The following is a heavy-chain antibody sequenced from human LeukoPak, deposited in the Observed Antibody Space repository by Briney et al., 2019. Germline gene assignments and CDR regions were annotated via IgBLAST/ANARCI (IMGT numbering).Heavy chain of an antibody. CDR2: IYSGGST. V-gene: IGHV3-53*01. D-gene: IGHD3-9*01. Sequence: GGSLRLSCAASGFTVSSNYMSWVRQAPGKGLEWVSVIYSGGSTYYADSVKGRFTISRDNSKNTLYLQMNSLRAEDTAVYYCARDLTASALFDYWSQGTLVTVSS. J-gene: IGHJ4*02. CDR3: ARDLTASALFDY. CDR1: GFTVSSNY.